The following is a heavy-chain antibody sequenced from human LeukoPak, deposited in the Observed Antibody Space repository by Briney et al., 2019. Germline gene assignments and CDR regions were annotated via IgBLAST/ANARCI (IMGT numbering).Heavy chain of an antibody. CDR3: ARALRYFDWLSGGYFDY. D-gene: IGHD3-9*01. CDR2: IYYSGST. Sequence: NPSETLSLTCTVSGGSISSGGYYWSWIRQHPGKGLEWIGYIYYSGSTYYNPSLKSRVTISVDTSKDQFSLKLSSVTAADTAVYYCARALRYFDWLSGGYFDYWGQGTLVTVSS. CDR1: GGSISSGGYY. V-gene: IGHV4-31*03. J-gene: IGHJ4*02.